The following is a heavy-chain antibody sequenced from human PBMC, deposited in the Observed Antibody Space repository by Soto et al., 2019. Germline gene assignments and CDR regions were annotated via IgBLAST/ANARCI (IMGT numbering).Heavy chain of an antibody. Sequence: GGSLRLSCAASGFTFKNHGMIWARRAPGKGLEWISYISPGGGAFYYADSVKGRFTVSRDDVRYSLFLQMSSLRDEDTAVYYCARVEGPTVATMYFDYWGQGALVTVSS. J-gene: IGHJ4*02. CDR1: GFTFKNHG. D-gene: IGHD5-12*01. CDR3: ARVEGPTVATMYFDY. V-gene: IGHV3-48*02. CDR2: ISPGGGAF.